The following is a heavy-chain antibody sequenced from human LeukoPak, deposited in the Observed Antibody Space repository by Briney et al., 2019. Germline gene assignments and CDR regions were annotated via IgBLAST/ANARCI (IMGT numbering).Heavy chain of an antibody. J-gene: IGHJ6*02. D-gene: IGHD6-19*01. CDR3: ARGPGPVDPYYYYDGMDV. V-gene: IGHV4-4*02. CDR2: IYHSGST. Sequence: SETLSLTCAVSGGSISSSHWWTWVRPPPGKRLEWIGEIYHSGSTNYNPSLKSPVTISVDKSKNPFSLKLSSVTAADTAVYYCARGPGPVDPYYYYDGMDVWGQGTTVTVSS. CDR1: GGSISSSHW.